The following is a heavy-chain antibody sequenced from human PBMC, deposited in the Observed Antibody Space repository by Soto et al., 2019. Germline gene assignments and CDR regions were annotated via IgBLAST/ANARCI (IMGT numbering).Heavy chain of an antibody. D-gene: IGHD6-6*01. CDR1: GGSISSYY. CDR2: IYYSGST. V-gene: IGHV4-59*01. CDR3: ARGGSYSRWSLAFDP. J-gene: IGHJ5*02. Sequence: SETLSLTCTVSGGSISSYYWSWIRQPPGKGLEWIGYIYYSGSTNYNPSLKSRVTVSVDTSKNQFSLKLSSVTAADTAVYYCARGGSYSRWSLAFDPWGQGTLVTVSS.